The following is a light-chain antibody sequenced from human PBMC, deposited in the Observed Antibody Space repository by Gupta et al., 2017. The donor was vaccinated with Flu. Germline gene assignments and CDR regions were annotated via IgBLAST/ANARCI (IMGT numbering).Light chain of an antibody. CDR2: EVS. Sequence: QSALTQPPSASGSPGQSVTISCTGTSSDVGGYNYVSWYQQHPGKAPKLVIYEVSKRPSGGPDRFSCSKSGNTASLTVSGLQAEDEADYYCSSFAGSNNLGVFGGGTKLTVL. CDR3: SSFAGSNNLGV. V-gene: IGLV2-8*01. CDR1: SSDVGGYNY. J-gene: IGLJ3*02.